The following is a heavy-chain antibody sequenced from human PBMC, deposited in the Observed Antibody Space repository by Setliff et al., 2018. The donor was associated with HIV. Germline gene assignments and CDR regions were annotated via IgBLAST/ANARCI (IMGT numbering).Heavy chain of an antibody. D-gene: IGHD6-19*01. CDR3: ARDRSPTVAGTFGY. Sequence: ASVKVSCKASGYTFTGYYVHWVRQAPGQGLEWMGRIIPNSGGTNYSQKFQGRVTMTRDTSISTAYMELKSLRSDDTAVYFCARDRSPTVAGTFGYWGQGTLVTVSS. J-gene: IGHJ4*02. CDR2: IIPNSGGT. V-gene: IGHV1-2*06. CDR1: GYTFTGYY.